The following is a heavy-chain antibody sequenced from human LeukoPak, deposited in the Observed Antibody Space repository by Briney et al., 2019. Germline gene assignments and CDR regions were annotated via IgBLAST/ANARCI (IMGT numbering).Heavy chain of an antibody. CDR1: GGSISSGCYY. Sequence: SETLSLTCAVSGGSISSGCYYWSWIRQPAGKGLEWIGRIYTSGSTNYNPSLKSRVTISVDTSKNQFSLKLSSVTAADTAVYYCAREVASGRYYNYWGQGTLVTVSS. CDR3: AREVASGRYYNY. V-gene: IGHV4-61*02. D-gene: IGHD1-26*01. J-gene: IGHJ4*02. CDR2: IYTSGST.